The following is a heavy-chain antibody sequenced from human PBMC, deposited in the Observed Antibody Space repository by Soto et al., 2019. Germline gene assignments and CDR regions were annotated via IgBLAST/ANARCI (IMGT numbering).Heavy chain of an antibody. CDR2: ISYDGSNK. V-gene: IGHV3-30*18. CDR1: RFTFSSYG. CDR3: ANDYGDYVLGAFDI. D-gene: IGHD4-17*01. J-gene: IGHJ3*02. Sequence: QVQLVESGGGVVQPGRSLRLSCAASRFTFSSYGMHWVRQAPGKGLEWVAVISYDGSNKYYADSVKGRFTISRDNSKNTLYLQMNSLRAEDTAVYYCANDYGDYVLGAFDIWGQGTMVTVSS.